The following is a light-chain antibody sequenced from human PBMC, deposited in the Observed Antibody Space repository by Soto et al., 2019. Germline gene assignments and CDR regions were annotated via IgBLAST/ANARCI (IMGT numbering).Light chain of an antibody. CDR3: CSYAGSYTFERV. Sequence: QSALTQPRSVSGSHGQSVTISCTETSRDVGCYNYVSWYQQHPGKAPKLLFYDVSKRPSGVPDRFSGSKSGNTASLTISVLQAEDEADYYCCSYAGSYTFERVFGGGTKLTVL. CDR2: DVS. V-gene: IGLV2-11*01. J-gene: IGLJ3*02. CDR1: SRDVGCYNY.